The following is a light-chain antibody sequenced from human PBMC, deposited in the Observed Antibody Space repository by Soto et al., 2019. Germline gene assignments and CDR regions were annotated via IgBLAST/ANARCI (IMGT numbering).Light chain of an antibody. V-gene: IGKV3D-15*01. J-gene: IGKJ4*01. CDR3: QQYNSWPLT. Sequence: EIVMTQSPATLSVSPGERASLSCRASQSVGSNLAWYHQKPGQAPRLLMYEASTRATGIPARFSGSGSGTEFTLIISSLQSEGFAVYYCQQYNSWPLTFGGGTKV. CDR2: EAS. CDR1: QSVGSN.